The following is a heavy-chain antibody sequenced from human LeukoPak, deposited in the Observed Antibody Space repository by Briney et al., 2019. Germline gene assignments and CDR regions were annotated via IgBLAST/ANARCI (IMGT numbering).Heavy chain of an antibody. Sequence: GGSLRLSCVASGFAFSNSEMNWVRQAPGKGLEWVSYITTGGGTTYYADSVKGRFTISRDNSKNTLYLQMNSLRAEDTAVYYCAKGREGYYYDSSGYYPSDYWGQGTLVTVSS. D-gene: IGHD3-22*01. CDR2: ITTGGGTT. CDR1: GFAFSNSE. CDR3: AKGREGYYYDSSGYYPSDY. J-gene: IGHJ4*02. V-gene: IGHV3-23*01.